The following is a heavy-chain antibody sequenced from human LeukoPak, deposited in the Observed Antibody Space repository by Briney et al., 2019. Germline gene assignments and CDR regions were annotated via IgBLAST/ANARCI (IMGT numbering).Heavy chain of an antibody. CDR1: GFTFSSYC. D-gene: IGHD4-11*01. J-gene: IGHJ3*02. CDR3: ARGVLYSTDAFDI. Sequence: GGSLRLSCAVSGFTFSSYCMTWVRQAPGKGLEWVANIKQGGSETYYVDSVEGRFAISRDIAKNSLYLQMNSLRAEDTAVYYCARGVLYSTDAFDIWGQGTMVIVSS. CDR2: IKQGGSET. V-gene: IGHV3-7*01.